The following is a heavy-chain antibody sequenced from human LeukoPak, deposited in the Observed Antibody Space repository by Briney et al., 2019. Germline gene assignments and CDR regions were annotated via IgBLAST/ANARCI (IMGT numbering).Heavy chain of an antibody. CDR2: ISGSAGST. CDR1: GFTFSSYS. D-gene: IGHD6-19*01. Sequence: GGSLRLSCAASGFTFSSYSMNWVRQAPGKGLEWVSAISGSAGSTYYADSVKGRFTISRHNSKNTLYLQMNSLRAEDTAVYYCATRIAMAGTVYWGQGTLVTVSS. CDR3: ATRIAMAGTVY. V-gene: IGHV3-23*01. J-gene: IGHJ4*02.